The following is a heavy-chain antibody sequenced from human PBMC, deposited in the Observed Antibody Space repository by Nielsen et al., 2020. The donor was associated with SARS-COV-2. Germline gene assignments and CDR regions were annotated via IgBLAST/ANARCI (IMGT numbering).Heavy chain of an antibody. CDR3: ASCKGDGKYFDCEGFDY. D-gene: IGHD3-9*01. Sequence: ASVKVSCKASGGTFSSHAISWVRQATGQGLEWMGWMNPNSGNTGYAQKFQGRVTMTRSTSTSTAYMELHSLGSEDTAVYYCASCKGDGKYFDCEGFDYWGQGTLVTVSS. CDR2: MNPNSGNT. J-gene: IGHJ4*02. V-gene: IGHV1-8*02. CDR1: GGTFSSHA.